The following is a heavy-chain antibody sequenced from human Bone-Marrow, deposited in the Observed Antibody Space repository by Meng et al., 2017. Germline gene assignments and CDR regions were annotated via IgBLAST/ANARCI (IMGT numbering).Heavy chain of an antibody. CDR2: INPDGNIP. J-gene: IGHJ6*02. CDR1: GFSFSTYW. CDR3: ARDSPGDETMDV. D-gene: IGHD3-10*01. V-gene: IGHV3-74*01. Sequence: GGSLRLSCAASGFSFSTYWMHWVRQVRGKGLVWVSQINPDGNIPTYADSVKGRFIISRDNARDTFSLQMKSLRADDTGVYFCARDSPGDETMDVWGQGTTVTVSS.